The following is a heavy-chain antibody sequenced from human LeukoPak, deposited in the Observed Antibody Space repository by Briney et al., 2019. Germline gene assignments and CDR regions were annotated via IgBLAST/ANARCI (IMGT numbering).Heavy chain of an antibody. CDR3: AREGGRVANNYYYYYYMDV. V-gene: IGHV4-39*07. J-gene: IGHJ6*03. D-gene: IGHD5-12*01. Sequence: SETLSLTCTVSGGSISSSSYYWGWIRQPPGKGLEWIGSIYYSGSTYYNPSLKSRVTISVDTSKNQFSLKLSSVTAADTAVYYCAREGGRVANNYYYYYYMDVWGKGTTVTVSS. CDR2: IYYSGST. CDR1: GGSISSSSYY.